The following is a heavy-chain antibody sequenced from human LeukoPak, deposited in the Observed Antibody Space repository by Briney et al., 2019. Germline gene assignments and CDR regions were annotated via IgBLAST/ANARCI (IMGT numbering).Heavy chain of an antibody. V-gene: IGHV4-59*01. Sequence: SETLSLTCTVSGGSISSYYWSWIRQPPGKGLEWIGYIYYSGSTNYNPSLKSRVTISVDTSKNQFSLKLGSVTAADTAVYYCARDRSGDYYYGMDVWGQGTTVTVSS. J-gene: IGHJ6*02. D-gene: IGHD7-27*01. CDR3: ARDRSGDYYYGMDV. CDR2: IYYSGST. CDR1: GGSISSYY.